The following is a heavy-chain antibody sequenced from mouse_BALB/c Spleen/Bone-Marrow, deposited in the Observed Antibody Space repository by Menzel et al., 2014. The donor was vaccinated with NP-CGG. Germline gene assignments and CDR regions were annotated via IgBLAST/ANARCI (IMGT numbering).Heavy chain of an antibody. V-gene: IGHV14-3*02. CDR2: IDPANGNT. J-gene: IGHJ3*01. CDR1: GFNIKDTY. Sequence: VQLKQSGAELVKPGASVKLSCTASGFNIKDTYMHWVKQRPEQGLEWIGRIDPANGNTKYDPKFQGKTTITADTSSNTAYLQLSSLTSEDTAVYYCAGDGAYWGQGTLVTVSA. D-gene: IGHD3-3*01. CDR3: AGDGAY.